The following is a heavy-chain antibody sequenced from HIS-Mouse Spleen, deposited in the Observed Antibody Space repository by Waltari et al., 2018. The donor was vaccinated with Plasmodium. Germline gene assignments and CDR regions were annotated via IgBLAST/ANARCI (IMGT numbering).Heavy chain of an antibody. CDR1: GYNFTSYG. J-gene: IGHJ3*02. D-gene: IGHD6-19*01. V-gene: IGHV1-18*01. Sequence: QVQLVQSGAEVKKPGASVKVSCQASGYNFTSYGISRVRQAPGQGLEWVGWISPYNGNTNYAQNLQGRVTMTTDTSTSTAYMELRSLRSDDTAVYYCGRGSAGDAFDIWGQGTMVTVSS. CDR2: ISPYNGNT. CDR3: GRGSAGDAFDI.